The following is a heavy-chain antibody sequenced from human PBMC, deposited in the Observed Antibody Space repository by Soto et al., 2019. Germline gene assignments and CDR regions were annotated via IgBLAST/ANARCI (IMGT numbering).Heavy chain of an antibody. V-gene: IGHV1-3*05. CDR2: VNPATGHT. CDR1: GYTFISYA. D-gene: IGHD3-10*01. J-gene: IGHJ4*02. Sequence: QVQLVQSGAEERKPGASVKLSCRASGYTFISYAIHWVRQAPGQRLEWMGWVNPATGHTEYSQKFQGRVTITSDTFAKTGYMELRSLRHQDTAVSYSAGEGWFIDDWGQGTLVTVSS. CDR3: AGEGWFIDD.